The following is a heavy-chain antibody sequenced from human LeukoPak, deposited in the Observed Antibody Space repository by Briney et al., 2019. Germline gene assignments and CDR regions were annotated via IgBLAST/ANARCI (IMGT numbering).Heavy chain of an antibody. D-gene: IGHD3-10*01. CDR2: TSTDGSTT. V-gene: IGHV3-74*01. J-gene: IGHJ4*02. Sequence: PGGSLRLSCAASGFGFSSYWMHWVRQVPGRGPLWVSHTSTDGSTTNYADSVKGRFTTSRDNANNTLYLQMNSLRAEDTAVYYCLFGSGSYYTAFEYWGQGALVTVSS. CDR1: GFGFSSYW. CDR3: LFGSGSYYTAFEY.